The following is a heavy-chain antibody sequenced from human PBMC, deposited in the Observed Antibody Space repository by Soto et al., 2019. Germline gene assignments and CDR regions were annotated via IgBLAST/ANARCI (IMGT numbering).Heavy chain of an antibody. CDR1: GFTFSSYA. J-gene: IGHJ6*03. CDR2: ISGSGGST. D-gene: IGHD5-12*01. CDR3: AKNGRRGSGYVYYYYYMDV. Sequence: EVQLLESGGGLVQPGGSLRLSCAASGFTFSSYAVSWVRQAPGKGLEWVSAISGSGGSTYYADSVKGRFTISRDNSKNTLYLQMNSLRAEDTAVYYCAKNGRRGSGYVYYYYYMDVWGEGTTVTVSS. V-gene: IGHV3-23*01.